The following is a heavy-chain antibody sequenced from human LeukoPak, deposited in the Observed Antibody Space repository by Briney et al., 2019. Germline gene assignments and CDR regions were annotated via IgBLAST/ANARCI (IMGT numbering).Heavy chain of an antibody. CDR3: ARHQITIFGVANNWFDP. V-gene: IGHV4-38-2*01. CDR1: GYSISSGYY. D-gene: IGHD3-3*01. Sequence: PSETLSLTCAVSGYSISSGYYWGWIRQPPGKGLEWIGSIYHSGSTYYNPSLKSRVTISVDTSKNQFSLKLSSVTAAVTAVYYCARHQITIFGVANNWFDPWGQGTLVTVSS. CDR2: IYHSGST. J-gene: IGHJ5*02.